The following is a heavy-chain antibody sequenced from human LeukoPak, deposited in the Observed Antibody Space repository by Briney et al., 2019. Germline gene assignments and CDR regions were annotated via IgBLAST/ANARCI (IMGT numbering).Heavy chain of an antibody. V-gene: IGHV3-48*04. Sequence: GGSLRLSCAASGFTFSDSSMNWVRQAPGKGLEWVSYITSTSSTIYYADSVKGRFTISRDNAKNSLYLQMTSLRAEDTALYYCAGSDDGSGYYTKYWGQGTLVTVSS. CDR3: AGSDDGSGYYTKY. D-gene: IGHD3-22*01. J-gene: IGHJ4*02. CDR2: ITSTSSTI. CDR1: GFTFSDSS.